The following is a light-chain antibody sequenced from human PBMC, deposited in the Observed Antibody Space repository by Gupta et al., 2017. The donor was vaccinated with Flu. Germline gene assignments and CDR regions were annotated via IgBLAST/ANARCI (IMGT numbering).Light chain of an antibody. CDR2: AAS. CDR1: QNIGDS. J-gene: IGKJ2*01. Sequence: SLSASVGDRVTISCRASQNIGDSLNWYQQKPGKAPNLLIYAASRLDAGVPSRFSGSGSGSDFTLTISSVQPEDFSTYFCQQGNSSPPTFGQGTKLEI. CDR3: QQGNSSPPT. V-gene: IGKV1-39*01.